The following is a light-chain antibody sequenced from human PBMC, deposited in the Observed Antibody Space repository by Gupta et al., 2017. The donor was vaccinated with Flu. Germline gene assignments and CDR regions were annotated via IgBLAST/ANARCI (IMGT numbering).Light chain of an antibody. CDR2: DVT. Sequence: QSALTQPRSVYGSPGQSVTISCTGSSNDVGDYNFVSWYQHHPGKAPKLMVYDVTKRPSGVPDRFSGSKSANTASLTISGLQADDEADYYCSSYAGSYTWVFGGGTKVTVL. J-gene: IGLJ2*01. CDR3: SSYAGSYTWV. V-gene: IGLV2-11*01. CDR1: SNDVGDYNF.